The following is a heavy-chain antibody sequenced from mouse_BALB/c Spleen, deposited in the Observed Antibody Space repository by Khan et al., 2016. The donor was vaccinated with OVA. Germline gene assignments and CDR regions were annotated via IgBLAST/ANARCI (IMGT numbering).Heavy chain of an antibody. CDR2: ITPNNGGT. CDR3: TRGGHGSPFDY. D-gene: IGHD1-1*01. V-gene: IGHV1-18*01. CDR1: EYTFTDYN. Sequence: VQLQQSGPELVKPGASVKISCKASEYTFTDYNMDWVKQSHGKSLEWIGDITPNNGGTIYNQKFKGKATLTVDKSSSTAYMELRSLTSEDTAVYYCTRGGHGSPFDYWGQGTTLTVSA. J-gene: IGHJ2*01.